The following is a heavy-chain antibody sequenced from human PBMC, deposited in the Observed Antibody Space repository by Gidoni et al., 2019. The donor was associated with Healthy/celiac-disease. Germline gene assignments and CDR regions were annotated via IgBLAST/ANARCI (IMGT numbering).Heavy chain of an antibody. CDR3: ARHPYCSSTSCYTDEYFQH. D-gene: IGHD2-2*02. Sequence: QVQLQESGPGLVKPSETLSLTCTVSGGSISSYYWSWIRQPAGKGLEWIGRIYTSGSTNYNPSLKSRVTMSVDTSKNQFSLKLSSVTAADTAVYYCARHPYCSSTSCYTDEYFQHWGQGTLVTVSS. J-gene: IGHJ1*01. CDR2: IYTSGST. CDR1: GGSISSYY. V-gene: IGHV4-4*07.